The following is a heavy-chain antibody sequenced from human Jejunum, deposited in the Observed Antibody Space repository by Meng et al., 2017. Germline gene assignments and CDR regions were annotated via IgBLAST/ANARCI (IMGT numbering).Heavy chain of an antibody. V-gene: IGHV4-61*08. D-gene: IGHD6-6*01. J-gene: IGHJ4*02. CDR1: GGSGSSAAYY. CDR3: AHSSSSSSFGFDY. CDR2: IYYSGGT. Sequence: QGQVKGPVPGLVRPSETLSLTCTVSGGSGSSAAYYWNWIRQPPGKGLEWIGYIYYSGGTTYSPSLNSRVTISIDTAKNQVSLKVSSVTAADTTVYYCAHSSSSSSFGFDYWGQGTLVTVSS.